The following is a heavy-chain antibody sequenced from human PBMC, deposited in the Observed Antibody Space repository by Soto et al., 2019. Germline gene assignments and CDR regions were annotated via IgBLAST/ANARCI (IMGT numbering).Heavy chain of an antibody. V-gene: IGHV1-69*13. Sequence: VKVSCKASGGTFSSYAISWVRQAPGQGLEWMGGIIPIFGTANYAQKFQGRVTITADESTSTAYMELSSLRSEDTAVYYCVAYPYCSGGSCYSGDYYYYYGMDVWGQ. CDR2: IIPIFGTA. CDR3: VAYPYCSGGSCYSGDYYYYYGMDV. D-gene: IGHD2-15*01. J-gene: IGHJ6*02. CDR1: GGTFSSYA.